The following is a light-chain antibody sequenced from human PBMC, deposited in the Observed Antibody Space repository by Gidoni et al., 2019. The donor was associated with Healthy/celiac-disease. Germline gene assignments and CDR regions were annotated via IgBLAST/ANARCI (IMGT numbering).Light chain of an antibody. CDR2: DAY. V-gene: IGKV3-11*01. CDR1: QSVSSY. Sequence: EIVLTQSPATLSLSPGDRATRSCRASQSVSSYLAWYQQKPGQAPRLLIYDAYNRATGIPARFSGSGSGTDFTLTISSLEPEDFSVYYCQQRSNWIFGGGTKVEIK. J-gene: IGKJ4*01. CDR3: QQRSNWI.